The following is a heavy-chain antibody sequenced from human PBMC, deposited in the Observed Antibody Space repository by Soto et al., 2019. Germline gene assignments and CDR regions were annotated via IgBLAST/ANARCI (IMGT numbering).Heavy chain of an antibody. Sequence: EVQLLESGGGLVQPGGSLRLSCAASGFTFSSYAMSWVRQAPGKGLEWVSAISGSGGSTYYAASVKGRFTISRDNSKNTLYMQMNSLRAEDTAVYYCAKITPLSSSSKDAFDIWGQGTMVTVSS. D-gene: IGHD6-6*01. CDR3: AKITPLSSSSKDAFDI. CDR1: GFTFSSYA. CDR2: ISGSGGST. J-gene: IGHJ3*02. V-gene: IGHV3-23*01.